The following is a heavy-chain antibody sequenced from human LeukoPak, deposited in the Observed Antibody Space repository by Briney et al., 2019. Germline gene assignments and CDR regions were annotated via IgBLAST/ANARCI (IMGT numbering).Heavy chain of an antibody. Sequence: SVKVSCKASGGTFSSYAISWVRQAPGQGLEWIGGIIPIFGTANYAQKFQGRVTITADESTSTAYMELSSLRSEDTAVYYCARGSFGVDTRTGEGWNYWGQGTLVTVSS. J-gene: IGHJ4*02. CDR3: ARGSFGVDTRTGEGWNY. CDR1: GGTFSSYA. D-gene: IGHD3-3*01. V-gene: IGHV1-69*13. CDR2: IIPIFGTA.